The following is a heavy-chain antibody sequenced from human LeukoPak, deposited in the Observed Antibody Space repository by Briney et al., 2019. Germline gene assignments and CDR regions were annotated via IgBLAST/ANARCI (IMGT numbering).Heavy chain of an antibody. V-gene: IGHV3-30*04. J-gene: IGHJ5*02. CDR3: ARERERFLNL. Sequence: GGSLRLSCVASGFTFSSYAMHWVRQAPGKGLEWVAVISYDGSNKYYADSVKGRFTISRDNSKNTLYLEMNSLRAEDTAVYYCARERERFLNLWGQGTLVTVSS. D-gene: IGHD3-3*01. CDR1: GFTFSSYA. CDR2: ISYDGSNK.